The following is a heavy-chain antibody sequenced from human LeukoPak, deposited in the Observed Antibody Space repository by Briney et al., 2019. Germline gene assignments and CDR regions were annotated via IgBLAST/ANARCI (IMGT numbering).Heavy chain of an antibody. CDR1: GFTFSSYE. V-gene: IGHV3-48*03. CDR3: ARRRRGNTVPYYYYMDV. CDR2: ISSSGSTI. J-gene: IGHJ6*03. D-gene: IGHD1-26*01. Sequence: GGSPRLSCAASGFTFSSYEMNWVRQAPGKGLEWVSYISSSGSTIYYADSVKGRFTISRDNAKNSLYLQLSSLRAEDTALYYCARRRRGNTVPYYYYMDVWGTGTTVIVSS.